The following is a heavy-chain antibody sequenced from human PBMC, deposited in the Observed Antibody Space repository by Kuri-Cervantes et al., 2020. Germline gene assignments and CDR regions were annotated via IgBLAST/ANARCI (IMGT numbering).Heavy chain of an antibody. V-gene: IGHV3-30-3*01. CDR3: ARDHTVDPSYYYGMDV. CDR1: GFTFSSYA. CDR2: ISYDGSNK. J-gene: IGHJ6*02. Sequence: GESLKISCAASGFTFSSYAMHWVRQAPGKGLEWVAVISYDGSNKYYADSVKGRFTISRDNSKNTLYLQMNSLRAEDTAVYYCARDHTVDPSYYYGMDVWGQGTTVTVSS. D-gene: IGHD2-2*02.